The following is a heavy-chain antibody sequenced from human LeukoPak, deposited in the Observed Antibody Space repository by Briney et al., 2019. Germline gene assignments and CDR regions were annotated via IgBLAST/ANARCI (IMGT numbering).Heavy chain of an antibody. CDR2: INPSGGST. V-gene: IGHV1-46*01. J-gene: IGHJ6*02. CDR3: ARGGYYDFWSGYYRANDYYYYYGMDV. D-gene: IGHD3-3*01. Sequence: GASVKVSCKASGYTFTSYYMHWVRQAPGQGLEWMGIINPSGGSTSYAQKFQGRVTMTRDTSTSTVYMELSSLRSEDTAVYYCARGGYYDFWSGYYRANDYYYYYGMDVWGQGTTVTVSS. CDR1: GYTFTSYY.